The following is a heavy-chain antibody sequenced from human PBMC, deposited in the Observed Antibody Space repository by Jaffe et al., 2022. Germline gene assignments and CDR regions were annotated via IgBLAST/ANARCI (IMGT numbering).Heavy chain of an antibody. CDR1: GGSISSGSYY. Sequence: QVQLQESGPGLVKPSQTLSLTCTVSGGSISSGSYYWSWIRQPAGKGLEWIGRIYTSGSTNYNPSLKSRVTISVDTSKNQFSLKLSSVTAADTAVYYCARADYGSGSYYTPPYYYYYMDVWGKGTTVTVSS. V-gene: IGHV4-61*02. D-gene: IGHD3-10*01. J-gene: IGHJ6*03. CDR2: IYTSGST. CDR3: ARADYGSGSYYTPPYYYYYMDV.